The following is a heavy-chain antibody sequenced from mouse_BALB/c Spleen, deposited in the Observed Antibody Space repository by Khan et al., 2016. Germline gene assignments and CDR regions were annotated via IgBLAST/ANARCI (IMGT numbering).Heavy chain of an antibody. CDR2: INPDSSTI. J-gene: IGHJ1*01. CDR3: ASTIWYFDG. V-gene: IGHV4-1*02. Sequence: EVKLLESGGGLVQPGGSLKLSCAASGFDFSRYWMSWVRQAPGKGLEWIGEINPDSSTINYTPSLKDKFIISRDNAKHTLYLQLRNVRSEDTALYYYASTIWYFDGWGAGTTVTVSS. CDR1: GFDFSRYW.